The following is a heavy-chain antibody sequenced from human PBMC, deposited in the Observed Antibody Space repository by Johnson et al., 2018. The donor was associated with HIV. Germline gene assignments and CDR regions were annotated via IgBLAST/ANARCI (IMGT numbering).Heavy chain of an antibody. CDR1: GFTFSTYA. D-gene: IGHD2-8*01. CDR2: ISDDGNNK. J-gene: IGHJ3*02. V-gene: IGHV3-30-3*01. Sequence: QMLLVESGGGVVQPGRSLRLSCAASGFTFSTYALHWVRQTPGKGLEWVALISDDGNNKYYADSVKGRFTISRDNSKNTLYLQMNSLRAEDTAVYYCAKGLVYADPDDAFDIWGQGTMVTVSS. CDR3: AKGLVYADPDDAFDI.